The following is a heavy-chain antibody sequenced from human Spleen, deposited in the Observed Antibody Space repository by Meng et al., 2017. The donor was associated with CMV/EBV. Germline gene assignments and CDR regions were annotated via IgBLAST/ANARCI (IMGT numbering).Heavy chain of an antibody. CDR3: AKNIATAGSWFDP. D-gene: IGHD6-13*01. CDR2: ISGSGAGT. CDR1: GFTFGKDD. J-gene: IGHJ5*02. V-gene: IGHV3-23*01. Sequence: CGASGFTFGKDDMGWVRQAPGKGLEWVSGISGSGAGTYYADSVKGRFTISRDNSKNTLFLQMNSLRAEDTAIYYCAKNIATAGSWFDPWGQGTLVTVSS.